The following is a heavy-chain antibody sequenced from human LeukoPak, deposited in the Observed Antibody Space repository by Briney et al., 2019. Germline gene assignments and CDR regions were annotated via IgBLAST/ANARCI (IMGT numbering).Heavy chain of an antibody. CDR3: ARAYGAYDYVWGSYRAAFWFDY. CDR2: IYYSGST. D-gene: IGHD3-16*02. Sequence: SETLSLTCTVSGGSISSYYWSWIRQPPGKGLEWIGYIYYSGSTNYNPSLKSRVTISVDTSKNQFSLKLSSVTAADTAVYYCARAYGAYDYVWGSYRAAFWFDYWGQGTLVTVSS. CDR1: GGSISSYY. V-gene: IGHV4-59*01. J-gene: IGHJ4*02.